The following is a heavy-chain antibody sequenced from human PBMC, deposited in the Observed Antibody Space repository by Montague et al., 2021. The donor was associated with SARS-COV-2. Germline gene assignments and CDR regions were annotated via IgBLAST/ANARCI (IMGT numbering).Heavy chain of an antibody. Sequence: SETLSLTCAVYGESFSGYYWSWIRQPPGKGLEWIGEINHSGSTNYNPSLKSRVTISVDTSKNQFSLKLSSVTAADTAVYYCARVRAVPAAMRIFSLGRSYYGMDVWGQGTTVTVSS. CDR1: GESFSGYY. CDR2: INHSGST. J-gene: IGHJ6*02. CDR3: ARVRAVPAAMRIFSLGRSYYGMDV. D-gene: IGHD2-2*01. V-gene: IGHV4-34*01.